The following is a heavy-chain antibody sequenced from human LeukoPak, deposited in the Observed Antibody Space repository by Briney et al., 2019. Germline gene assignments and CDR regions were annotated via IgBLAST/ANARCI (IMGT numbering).Heavy chain of an antibody. Sequence: PGGSLRLSCGASGFTFRNYSMTWVPQAPGKGLEWVSSISSSSSYIYYAYSVNRRFTISIDNAKNSLYLQMNSVRAEDTAVYYCAREARVGAIDDAFDIWGQRTMVTVSS. V-gene: IGHV3-21*01. CDR2: ISSSSSYI. D-gene: IGHD1-26*01. CDR1: GFTFRNYS. CDR3: AREARVGAIDDAFDI. J-gene: IGHJ3*02.